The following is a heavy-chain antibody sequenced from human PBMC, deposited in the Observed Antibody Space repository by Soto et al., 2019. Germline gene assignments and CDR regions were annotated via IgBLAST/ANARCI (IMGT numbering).Heavy chain of an antibody. CDR2: IDPRVSYT. D-gene: IGHD3-22*01. Sequence: PGGSLKISCTGFGYSFTTFWISWVRQMPGKGLEWRGTIDPRVSYTSYSPSFQGPVTISADKSLGTAYLHSGSVQASDTALYFCARLCCTSGSHYDSRFDPWGLGTLVTVSS. CDR3: ARLCCTSGSHYDSRFDP. CDR1: GYSFTTFW. J-gene: IGHJ5*02. V-gene: IGHV5-10-1*01.